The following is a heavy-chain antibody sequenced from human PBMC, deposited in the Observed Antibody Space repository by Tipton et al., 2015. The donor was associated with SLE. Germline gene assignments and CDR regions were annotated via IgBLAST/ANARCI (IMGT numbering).Heavy chain of an antibody. Sequence: QVQLVQSGAEVKGPGASVKVSCKAFGYTFTNYDMNWVRQATGQGLEWMGWMNPNSGDTGYAQKFQGRVTMTRDTSINTAHMELSSLRSEDTAVYYCARSGFGTGVFHDYWGQGTLVSVSS. CDR2: MNPNSGDT. CDR1: GYTFTNYD. D-gene: IGHD1-1*01. CDR3: ARSGFGTGVFHDY. V-gene: IGHV1-8*01. J-gene: IGHJ4*02.